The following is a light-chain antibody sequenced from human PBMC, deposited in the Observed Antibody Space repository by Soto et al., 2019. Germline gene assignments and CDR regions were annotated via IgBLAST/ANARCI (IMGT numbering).Light chain of an antibody. CDR1: QSVSIN. V-gene: IGKV3-15*01. CDR3: QQRSNWPPVT. Sequence: EIVMTQSPATLSVSPGERATLSCRASQSVSINLAWYQQKPGQAPRLLIYGASTRATGIPDRFSGSGSGTEFTLTISRLEPEDFAVYYCQQRSNWPPVTFGQGTRLEI. J-gene: IGKJ5*01. CDR2: GAS.